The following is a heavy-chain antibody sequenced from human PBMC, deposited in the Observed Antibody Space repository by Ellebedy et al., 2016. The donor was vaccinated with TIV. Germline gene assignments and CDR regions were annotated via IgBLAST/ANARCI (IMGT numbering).Heavy chain of an antibody. D-gene: IGHD6-19*01. Sequence: GESLKISCAASGFTFSSYAMSWVRQAPGKGLEWVSNISNTGSRTYYADSVEGRFIIYRDNSKKTLYLQMHSLIAEDKAVYYCAKGRGGGSDSSAPRYYFDSWGLGTLVTVSS. CDR2: ISNTGSRT. CDR1: GFTFSSYA. V-gene: IGHV3-23*01. J-gene: IGHJ4*02. CDR3: AKGRGGGSDSSAPRYYFDS.